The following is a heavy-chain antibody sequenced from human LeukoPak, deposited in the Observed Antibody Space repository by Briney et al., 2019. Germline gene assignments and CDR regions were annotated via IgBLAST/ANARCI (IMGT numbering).Heavy chain of an antibody. J-gene: IGHJ4*02. V-gene: IGHV3-30-3*01. D-gene: IGHD2-15*01. CDR3: ARDLSEKYSIDY. CDR2: ISYDGSIK. CDR1: GFTFSSYA. Sequence: GGSLRLSCSASGFTFSSYAMHWVRQAPGKGLEWVAFISYDGSIKYYADSVKGRCTISRDNSKNTLNLQINSLSAEDTAVYYCARDLSEKYSIDYWGQGTLVTVSS.